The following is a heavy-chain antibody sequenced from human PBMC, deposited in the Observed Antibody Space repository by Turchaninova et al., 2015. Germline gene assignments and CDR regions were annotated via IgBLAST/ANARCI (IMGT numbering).Heavy chain of an antibody. CDR1: GFSLSTSGVG. V-gene: IGHV2-5*02. D-gene: IGHD4-17*01. CDR2: PYWDGDK. CDR3: AHFTVTPGIYAFDI. J-gene: IGHJ3*02. Sequence: QITLKESGPTLVKPTQTLTLTCTFSGFSLSTSGVGVGWIRQPPGTALEWLDLPYWDGDKRYSPSRQSRLTITKDTSKNQVVLTMTNMDPVDTATYYCAHFTVTPGIYAFDIWGQGTVVTVSS.